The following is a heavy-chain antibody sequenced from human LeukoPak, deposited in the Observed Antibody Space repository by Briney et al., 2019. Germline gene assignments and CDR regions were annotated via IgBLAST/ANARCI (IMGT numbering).Heavy chain of an antibody. V-gene: IGHV3-7*01. D-gene: IGHD6-19*01. CDR2: IKEDGSEK. Sequence: GGSLRLSCAASGFTISGFFMTWVRQAPGKGLEWVANIKEDGSEKYFVDSVRGRFTISRDNAKNSMYLQMNNLRAEDTAVYYCARPFGNGWFLRDYWGRGTLVTVSS. CDR3: ARPFGNGWFLRDY. CDR1: GFTISGFF. J-gene: IGHJ4*02.